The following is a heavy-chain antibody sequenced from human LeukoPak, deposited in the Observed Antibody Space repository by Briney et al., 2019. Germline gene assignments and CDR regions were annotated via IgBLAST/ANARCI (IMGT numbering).Heavy chain of an antibody. CDR3: AKRGYYYDSSAYYYFDY. V-gene: IGHV3-23*01. CDR2: ITGTGGTT. CDR1: GLTFSSYG. Sequence: GGSLRLSCAASGLTFSSYGMSWVRQAPGKGLGWVSTITGTGGTTYYADSVKGRFTISRDNSMDTLYLQMNSLRAEDTAVYYCAKRGYYYDSSAYYYFDYWGQGTLVTVSS. J-gene: IGHJ4*02. D-gene: IGHD3-22*01.